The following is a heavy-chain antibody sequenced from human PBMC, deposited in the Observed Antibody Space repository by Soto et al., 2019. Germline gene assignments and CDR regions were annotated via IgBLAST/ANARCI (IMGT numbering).Heavy chain of an antibody. D-gene: IGHD3-22*01. CDR1: GYTFTGYY. V-gene: IGHV1-2*02. CDR3: ARARGYYYDSSGPSDY. CDR2: INPNSGGT. J-gene: IGHJ4*02. Sequence: ASVKVSCKASGYTFTGYYMHWVRQAPGQGLEWMGWINPNSGGTNYAQKFQGRVTMTRDTSISTAYMELSRLRSDDTAVYYCARARGYYYDSSGPSDYWGQGTLVTVSS.